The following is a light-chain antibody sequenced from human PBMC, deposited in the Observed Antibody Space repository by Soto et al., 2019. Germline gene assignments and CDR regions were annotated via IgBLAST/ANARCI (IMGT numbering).Light chain of an antibody. Sequence: EIVLTQSPGTLSLSPGERATLSCRASQSVSSSHLAWYQQKPGQAPRLLGHGASSSATGIPDRFSGSGSGTDFTLSISRLETEDFAVYYCQQYGSSPSTFGQGTKVEIK. CDR3: QQYGSSPST. CDR1: QSVSSSH. CDR2: GAS. V-gene: IGKV3-20*01. J-gene: IGKJ2*01.